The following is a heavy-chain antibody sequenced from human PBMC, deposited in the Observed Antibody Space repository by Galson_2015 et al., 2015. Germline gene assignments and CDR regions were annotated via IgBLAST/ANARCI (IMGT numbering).Heavy chain of an antibody. CDR2: IIPIFGTA. V-gene: IGHV1-69*13. J-gene: IGHJ3*02. CDR1: GGTFSSYA. D-gene: IGHD1-26*01. Sequence: SVKVSCKASGGTFSSYAISWVRQAPGQGLEWMGGIIPIFGTANYAQKFQGRVTITADGSTSTAYMELSSLRSEDTAVYYCASPPGVGYSGSYSTRAFDIWGQGTMVTVSS. CDR3: ASPPGVGYSGSYSTRAFDI.